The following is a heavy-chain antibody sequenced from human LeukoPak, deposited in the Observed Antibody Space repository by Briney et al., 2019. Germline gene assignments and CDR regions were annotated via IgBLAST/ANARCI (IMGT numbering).Heavy chain of an antibody. CDR3: VRVGHTSGWDFDY. CDR2: INSNSGGT. V-gene: IGHV1-2*02. J-gene: IGHJ4*02. Sequence: GASVKVSCKASGYTFTGHYIHWVRQAPGQGLEWMGFINSNSGGTNYAQKFQGRVTMTRDTSVSTAYMELSRLTSDDTAVYYCVRVGHTSGWDFDYWGQGTLVTVS. D-gene: IGHD6-19*01. CDR1: GYTFTGHY.